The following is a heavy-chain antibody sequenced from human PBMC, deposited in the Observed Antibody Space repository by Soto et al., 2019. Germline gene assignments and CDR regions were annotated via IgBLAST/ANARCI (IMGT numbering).Heavy chain of an antibody. CDR1: GGSISSGGYY. J-gene: IGHJ5*02. CDR2: IYYSGNT. V-gene: IGHV4-31*03. CDR3: ARGVSP. Sequence: QVQLQESGPGLVKPSQTLSLTCTVSGGSISSGGYYWSWIRQHPGKGLEWIGYIYYSGNTYYNPSPKSRFTKSVDTSKNQFSLKRTSGTPADTAVYYCARGVSPWGQGTLVTVPS.